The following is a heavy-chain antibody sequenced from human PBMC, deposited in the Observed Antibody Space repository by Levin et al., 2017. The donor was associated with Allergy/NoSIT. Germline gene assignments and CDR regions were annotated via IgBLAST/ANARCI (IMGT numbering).Heavy chain of an antibody. CDR2: MKPDTGET. CDR3: ARSGSNWQRADLDH. Sequence: GESLKISCKTSGYPFTSYDFNWVRQAPGQGLEWMGLMKPDTGETVYAEKFKDRVSMTRDTSISTSYMELRSLKPDDTAIYFCARSGSNWQRADLDHWGQGTLVTVSS. V-gene: IGHV1-8*01. J-gene: IGHJ4*02. CDR1: GYPFTSYD. D-gene: IGHD1-14*01.